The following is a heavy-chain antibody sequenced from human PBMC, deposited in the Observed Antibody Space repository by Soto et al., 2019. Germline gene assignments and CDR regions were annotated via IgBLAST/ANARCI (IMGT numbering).Heavy chain of an antibody. V-gene: IGHV1-69*01. CDR1: GGTFSSYA. J-gene: IGHJ4*02. CDR2: IIPIFGTA. Sequence: QVQLVQSGAEVKKPGSSVKVSCKASGGTFSSYAISWVRQAPGQGLEWMGGIIPIFGTANYAQKFQGRVTITADESTSTAYMELSSLGSEETAVYYWARVVGIQYYYDSSGYYGYWGQGTLVTVSS. CDR3: ARVVGIQYYYDSSGYYGY. D-gene: IGHD3-22*01.